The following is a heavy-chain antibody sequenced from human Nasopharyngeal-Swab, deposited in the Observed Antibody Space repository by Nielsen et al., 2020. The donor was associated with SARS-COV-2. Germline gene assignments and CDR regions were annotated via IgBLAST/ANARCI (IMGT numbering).Heavy chain of an antibody. CDR1: GFTFSSYA. V-gene: IGHV3-23*01. CDR2: ISGSGGST. D-gene: IGHD6-19*01. CDR3: AKDRRAVAGTPDY. Sequence: GESLKISCAASGFTFSSYAMSWVRQAPGKGLEWVSAISGSGGSTYYADSAKGRFTISRDNSKNTLYLQMNSLRAEDTAVYYCAKDRRAVAGTPDYWGQGTLVTVSS. J-gene: IGHJ4*02.